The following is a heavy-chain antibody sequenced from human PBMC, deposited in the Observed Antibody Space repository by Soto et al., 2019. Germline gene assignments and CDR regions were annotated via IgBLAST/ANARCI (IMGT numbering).Heavy chain of an antibody. V-gene: IGHV1-18*01. Sequence: ASVKVSCKASGYTFTSYGITWVRQAPGQGLEYMGWISAYNGNTNYAQKLQGRVTMTADTSTNTAYMELRSLRSDDTDVYYCARYCSGGSCDSNNAFDIWGQVPIVTVS. D-gene: IGHD2-15*01. CDR1: GYTFTSYG. CDR3: ARYCSGGSCDSNNAFDI. CDR2: ISAYNGNT. J-gene: IGHJ3*02.